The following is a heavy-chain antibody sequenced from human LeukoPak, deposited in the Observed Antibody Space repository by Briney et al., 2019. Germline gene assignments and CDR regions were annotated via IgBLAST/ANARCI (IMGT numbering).Heavy chain of an antibody. J-gene: IGHJ4*02. Sequence: ASVKVSCKASGDNFSSYVITWVRQAPGQGLEWMGRIIPTFDVANFAQIFKGRVTITADKSTNTAHLELSSLRSEDTAVYYCAAIDYDSSALSYWGQGTLVTVSS. D-gene: IGHD3-22*01. CDR2: IIPTFDVA. CDR3: AAIDYDSSALSY. V-gene: IGHV1-69*04. CDR1: GDNFSSYV.